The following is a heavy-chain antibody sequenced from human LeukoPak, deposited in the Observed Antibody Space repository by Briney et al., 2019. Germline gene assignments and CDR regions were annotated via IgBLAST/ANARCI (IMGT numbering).Heavy chain of an antibody. V-gene: IGHV3-30*18. Sequence: GGSLRLSCAASGFTFSSYGMHWVRQAPGKGLEWVAVISYDGSNKYYADSVKGRFTISRDNSKNTLYLQMNSLRAEDTAVYYCAKGKEQQLPLGTTDAFDIWGQGTMVTVSS. CDR3: AKGKEQQLPLGTTDAFDI. J-gene: IGHJ3*02. D-gene: IGHD6-13*01. CDR2: ISYDGSNK. CDR1: GFTFSSYG.